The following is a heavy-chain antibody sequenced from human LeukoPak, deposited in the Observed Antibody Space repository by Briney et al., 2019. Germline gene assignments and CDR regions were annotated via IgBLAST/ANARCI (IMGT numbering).Heavy chain of an antibody. CDR2: IRSNPYGGST. CDR3: TRGLLPGY. J-gene: IGHJ4*02. Sequence: PGGSLRLSCTASGFTFVDYAKTWVRQAPGKGLEWVGFIRSNPYGGSTEYAASVKGRFTISRDDSKSIAYLQMNSLKTEDTAVYYCTRGLLPGYWGQGTLVTVSS. CDR1: GFTFVDYA. V-gene: IGHV3-49*04. D-gene: IGHD2/OR15-2a*01.